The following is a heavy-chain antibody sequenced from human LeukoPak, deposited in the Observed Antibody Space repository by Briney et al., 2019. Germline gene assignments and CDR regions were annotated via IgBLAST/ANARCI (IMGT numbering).Heavy chain of an antibody. Sequence: GGSLRLSCAASGFTFSRYSMTWVRQAPGKGLEWVSVISGSGGSTYYADSVKGRFTISRDNSKNTLYLQMNSLRAEDTAVYYCATEGVTDPFDYWGQGTLVTVSS. CDR2: ISGSGGST. CDR1: GFTFSRYS. CDR3: ATEGVTDPFDY. D-gene: IGHD2-21*02. J-gene: IGHJ4*02. V-gene: IGHV3-23*01.